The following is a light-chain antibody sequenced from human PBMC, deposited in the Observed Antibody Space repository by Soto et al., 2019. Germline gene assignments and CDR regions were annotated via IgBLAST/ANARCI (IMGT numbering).Light chain of an antibody. CDR3: QQSYSSPYT. CDR1: QSIRNY. J-gene: IGKJ2*01. V-gene: IGKV1-39*01. Sequence: DIQMTQSPSSLSASVGDRVTITCRASQSIRNYVNWYQQKPGKAPKFLIYVASTLQIGVPSRFSCSGSGTDFTLTISSLQPEDFATYYCQQSYSSPYTFGPGTKLEIK. CDR2: VAS.